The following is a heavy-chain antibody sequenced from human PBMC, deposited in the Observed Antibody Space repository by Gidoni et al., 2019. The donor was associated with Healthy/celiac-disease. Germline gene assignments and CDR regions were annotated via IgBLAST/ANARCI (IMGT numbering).Heavy chain of an antibody. Sequence: EVQLVESGGGLVKPGGTLRLSCAASGFIFSSYSMNWVRQAPGKGLAWVSSISVGSSYIYYADSVKGRFTISRDNAQNSLYLEMNSLRAEDTAVYYCARDRATVTADYWGQGTLVTVSS. CDR2: ISVGSSYI. CDR3: ARDRATVTADY. D-gene: IGHD4-17*01. J-gene: IGHJ4*02. CDR1: GFIFSSYS. V-gene: IGHV3-21*02.